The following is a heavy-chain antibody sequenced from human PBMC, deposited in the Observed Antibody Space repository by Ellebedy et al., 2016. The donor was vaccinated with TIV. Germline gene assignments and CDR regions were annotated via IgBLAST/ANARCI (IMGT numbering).Heavy chain of an antibody. J-gene: IGHJ5*02. V-gene: IGHV1-24*01. CDR1: GYTLTERS. D-gene: IGHD6-13*01. CDR2: FDPEKGET. Sequence: AASVKVSCKVSGYTLTERSMHWVRQAPGTGLEWMGGFDPEKGETIYTQKLQGRVTMTTDTSTSTAYMELRSLRSDDTAVYYCARHLGYSSSWYKVHNWFDPWGQGTLVTVSS. CDR3: ARHLGYSSSWYKVHNWFDP.